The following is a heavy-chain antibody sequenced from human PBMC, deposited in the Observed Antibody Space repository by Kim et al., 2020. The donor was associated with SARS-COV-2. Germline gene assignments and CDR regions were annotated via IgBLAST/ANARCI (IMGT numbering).Heavy chain of an antibody. CDR3: ARGRPMGDY. Sequence: GGSLRLSCAASGFTVSSSYMSWVRQAPGKGLEWVSLLYSGGSTTYADSVKGRFTISRDNSKNTLYLEMNTLRAEDTAVYYCARGRPMGDYWGQGILVTVS. CDR1: GFTVSSSY. CDR2: LYSGGST. V-gene: IGHV3-53*01. D-gene: IGHD3-16*01. J-gene: IGHJ4*02.